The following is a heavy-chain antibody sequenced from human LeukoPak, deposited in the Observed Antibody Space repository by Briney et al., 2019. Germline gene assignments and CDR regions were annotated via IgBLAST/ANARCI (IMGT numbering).Heavy chain of an antibody. V-gene: IGHV3-74*01. CDR3: AKSPVASCSGSFCYPFDY. CDR2: INSDGSTT. Sequence: GGSLRLSCAVSGFTFSSYWMHWVRQAPGKGLVWVSRINSDGSTTIYADSVKGRFTISRDNSRNTLYLQMNTLRPEDTAVYFCAKSPVASCSGSFCYPFDYWGQGNLVTVSS. D-gene: IGHD2-15*01. J-gene: IGHJ4*02. CDR1: GFTFSSYW.